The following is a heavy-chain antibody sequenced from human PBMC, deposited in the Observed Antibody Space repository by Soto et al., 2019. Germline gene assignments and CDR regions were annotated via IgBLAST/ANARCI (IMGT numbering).Heavy chain of an antibody. J-gene: IGHJ4*02. CDR3: AKDTGRGGGSVFDY. D-gene: IGHD2-15*01. V-gene: IGHV3-23*01. CDR1: GFIFSNYA. CDR2: ISGSGADT. Sequence: EVQLLESGGGLVQPGGSLRLSCAPSGFIFSNYAMSWVRQARGKGLEWVSAISGSGADTYYTESVTGRFTISRDNFKNTLYLQMNSLRAEDTAVYYCAKDTGRGGGSVFDYWGQGTLVTVSS.